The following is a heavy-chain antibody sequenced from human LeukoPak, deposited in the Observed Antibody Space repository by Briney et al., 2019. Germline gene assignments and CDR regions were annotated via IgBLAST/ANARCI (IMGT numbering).Heavy chain of an antibody. Sequence: GGSLRLSCAASGFTFSDAWMSWVRQAPGKGLEWVGRIKSKTDGRTTDYAAPVKGRFTISRDDSKNTLYLQMNSLKTEDTAVYYCTTRGGSFSIFDYWGQGTLVIVSS. V-gene: IGHV3-15*01. CDR3: TTRGGSFSIFDY. D-gene: IGHD1-26*01. CDR1: GFTFSDAW. J-gene: IGHJ4*02. CDR2: IKSKTDGRTT.